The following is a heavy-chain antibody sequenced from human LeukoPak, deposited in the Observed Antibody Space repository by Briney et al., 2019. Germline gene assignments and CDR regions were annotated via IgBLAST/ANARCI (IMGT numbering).Heavy chain of an antibody. J-gene: IGHJ6*02. CDR2: INAGNGNT. CDR3: ARTYYGSGSYYNVSGDYYYYGMDV. V-gene: IGHV1-3*01. CDR1: GYTFTSYA. D-gene: IGHD3-10*01. Sequence: GASVKVSCKASGYTFTSYAMHWVRQAPGQRLEWMGWINAGNGNTKYSQKFQGRVTITRDTSASTAYMELSSLRSEDTAVYYCARTYYGSGSYYNVSGDYYYYGMDVWGQGTTVTVSS.